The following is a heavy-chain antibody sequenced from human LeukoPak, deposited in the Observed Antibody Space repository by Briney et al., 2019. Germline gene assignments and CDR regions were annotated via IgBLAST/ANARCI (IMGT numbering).Heavy chain of an antibody. Sequence: GASVKGSCKASGYTFTGYYMHWVRQAPGQGLEWMGWINPNSGGTNYAQKFQGRVTMTRDTSISTAYMELSRLRSDDTAVYYCARGKDPYSSSWYWFDPWGQGTLVTVSS. CDR2: INPNSGGT. CDR1: GYTFTGYY. J-gene: IGHJ5*02. CDR3: ARGKDPYSSSWYWFDP. D-gene: IGHD6-13*01. V-gene: IGHV1-2*02.